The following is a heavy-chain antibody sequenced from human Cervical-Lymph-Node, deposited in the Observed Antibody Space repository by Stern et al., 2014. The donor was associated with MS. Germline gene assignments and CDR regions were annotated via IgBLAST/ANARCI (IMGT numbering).Heavy chain of an antibody. CDR2: IDPKSSDT. CDR3: ATLTHGMLFDN. J-gene: IGHJ4*02. D-gene: IGHD1-1*01. V-gene: IGHV1-2*06. CDR1: GYPFTAYY. Sequence: VQLVESGAEVKKPGASVKVSCEASGYPFTAYYMHWVRQAPGQGLEWMGQIDPKSSDTHYAQKFQGRVTMTRDTSISTAYMEVSSLRSDDTAVYYCATLTHGMLFDNWGQGTLVTVSS.